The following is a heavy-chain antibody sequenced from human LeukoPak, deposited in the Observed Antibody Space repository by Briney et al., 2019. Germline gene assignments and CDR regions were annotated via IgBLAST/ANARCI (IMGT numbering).Heavy chain of an antibody. J-gene: IGHJ4*02. CDR1: GYTFAGYA. CDR2: INTNTGNP. CDR3: ARVLGWRYCSGGSCYLGY. D-gene: IGHD2-15*01. Sequence: ASVKVSCKASGYTFAGYAMNWVRQAPGQGLEWMGWINTNTGNPTYAQGFTGRFVFSLDTSVSTAYLQISSLKAEDTAVYYCARVLGWRYCSGGSCYLGYWGQGTLVTVSS. V-gene: IGHV7-4-1*02.